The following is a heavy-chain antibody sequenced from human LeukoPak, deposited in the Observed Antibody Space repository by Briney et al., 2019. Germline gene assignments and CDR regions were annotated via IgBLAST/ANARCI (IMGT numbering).Heavy chain of an antibody. CDR3: ATEGPNYYMDV. V-gene: IGHV1-69*05. CDR1: GGTFSKFG. J-gene: IGHJ6*03. Sequence: SVKVSCKASGGTFSKFGISWVRQAPGEGLEWMGGIIPMFGAANYAQKFQGRVTITTDESTTTAHMELISLTSDDTAVYFCATEGPNYYMDVWGKGTTVTVSS. CDR2: IIPMFGAA.